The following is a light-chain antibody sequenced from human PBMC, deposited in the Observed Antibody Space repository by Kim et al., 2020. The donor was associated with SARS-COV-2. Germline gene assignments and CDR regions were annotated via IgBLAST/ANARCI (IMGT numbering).Light chain of an antibody. J-gene: IGKJ1*01. CDR1: QSVSSN. Sequence: EIVMTQSPATLSVSPGERATLSSRASQSVSSNLAWYQQKPGQAPRLLIYGASTRATGIPARFSGSGSGTEFTLTISSLQSEDFAVYYCQQYNNLVGFGQGTKVDIK. V-gene: IGKV3-15*01. CDR2: GAS. CDR3: QQYNNLVG.